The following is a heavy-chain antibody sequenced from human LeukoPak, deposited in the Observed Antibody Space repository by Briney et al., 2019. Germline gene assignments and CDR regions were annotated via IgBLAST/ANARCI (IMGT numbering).Heavy chain of an antibody. D-gene: IGHD1-1*01. J-gene: IGHJ5*02. CDR1: GGSFSGYY. CDR2: VNHSGST. V-gene: IGHV4-34*01. CDR3: ARDSGRNWFDP. Sequence: SETLSLTCAVYGGSFSGYYWNWIRQPPGKGLEWIGEVNHSGSTNYNPSLKSRVTMSVDTSKNQFSLKLSSVTAADTAVYYCARDSGRNWFDPWGQGTLVTVSS.